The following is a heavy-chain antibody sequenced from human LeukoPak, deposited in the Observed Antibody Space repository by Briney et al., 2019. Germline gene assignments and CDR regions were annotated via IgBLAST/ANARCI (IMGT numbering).Heavy chain of an antibody. V-gene: IGHV3-7*01. J-gene: IGHJ4*02. CDR2: IKQDGSEK. CDR3: ARDRGSSGRLGPFDR. CDR1: GFTLSTYW. D-gene: IGHD6-19*01. Sequence: GGSLRLSCAASGFTLSTYWMTWVRQAPGKGLEWVANIKQDGSEKYYVDSLKGRFTISRDNAKKLLYLQMNSLRVEDTAVYYCARDRGSSGRLGPFDRWGQGTLVTVSP.